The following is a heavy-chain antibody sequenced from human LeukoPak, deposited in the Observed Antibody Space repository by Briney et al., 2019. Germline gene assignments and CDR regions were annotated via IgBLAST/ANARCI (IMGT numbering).Heavy chain of an antibody. V-gene: IGHV3-48*03. D-gene: IGHD6-6*01. CDR1: GFTFSSYE. CDR2: ISSSGSTI. CDR3: AKSFAAIAARAKNYYYYGMDV. J-gene: IGHJ6*02. Sequence: PGGSLRLACAASGFTFSSYEMNWVRQAPGKGLEWVSYISSSGSTIYYADSVKGRFTISRDNSKNTLYLQMNSLRAEDTAVYYCAKSFAAIAARAKNYYYYGMDVWGQGTTVTVSS.